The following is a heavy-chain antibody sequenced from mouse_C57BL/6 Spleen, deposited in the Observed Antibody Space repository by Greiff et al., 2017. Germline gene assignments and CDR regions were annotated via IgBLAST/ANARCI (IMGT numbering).Heavy chain of an antibody. CDR3: ARERTGVSFDY. CDR2: INPNSGYT. V-gene: IGHV1-7*01. D-gene: IGHD4-1*01. CDR1: GYTFTSYW. J-gene: IGHJ2*01. Sequence: QVQLKQSGAELAKPGASVKLSCKASGYTFTSYWMHWVKQRPGQGLEWIGYINPNSGYTKYNQKFKDKATLTADKSSSTAYMQLSSLTYEDSAVYYCARERTGVSFDYWGQGTTLTVSS.